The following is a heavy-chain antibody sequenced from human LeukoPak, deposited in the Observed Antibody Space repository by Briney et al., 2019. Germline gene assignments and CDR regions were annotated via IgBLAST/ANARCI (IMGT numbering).Heavy chain of an antibody. V-gene: IGHV3-64*01. CDR2: ISSNGGST. CDR1: GFTFSSYA. Sequence: GGSLRLSCAASGFTFSSYAMHWVRQAPGKGLEYVSAISSNGGSTYYANSVKGRFTISRDNSKNTLYLQMNSLRAEDTAVYYCASRTMVRGVIYYYYYGMDVWGQGTTVTVSS. D-gene: IGHD3-10*01. J-gene: IGHJ6*02. CDR3: ASRTMVRGVIYYYYYGMDV.